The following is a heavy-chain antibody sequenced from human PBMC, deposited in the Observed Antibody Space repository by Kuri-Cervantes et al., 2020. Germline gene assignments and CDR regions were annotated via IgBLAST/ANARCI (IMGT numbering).Heavy chain of an antibody. CDR3: ARGRLLLWASLRGELYYMDV. J-gene: IGHJ6*03. Sequence: SVKVSCKTSGYTFTTYTLSWVRQAPGQGLEWMGGIIPIFGTANYAQKFQGRVTITADESTSTAYMELSSLRSEDTAVYYCARGRLLLWASLRGELYYMDVWGKGTTVTVSS. CDR2: IIPIFGTA. D-gene: IGHD3-10*01. CDR1: GYTFTTYT. V-gene: IGHV1-69*13.